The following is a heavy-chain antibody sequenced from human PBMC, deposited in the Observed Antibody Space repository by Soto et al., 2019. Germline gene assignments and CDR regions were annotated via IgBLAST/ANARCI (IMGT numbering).Heavy chain of an antibody. CDR3: AKDIREYSGYDLGLAFDI. V-gene: IGHV3-9*01. J-gene: IGHJ3*02. CDR2: ISWNSGSI. D-gene: IGHD5-12*01. Sequence: GGSLRLSCAASGFTFDDYAMHWVRQAPGKGLEWVSGISWNSGSIGYADSVKGRFTISRDNAKNSLYLQMNSLRAEDTALYYCAKDIREYSGYDLGLAFDIWGQGTMVTVSS. CDR1: GFTFDDYA.